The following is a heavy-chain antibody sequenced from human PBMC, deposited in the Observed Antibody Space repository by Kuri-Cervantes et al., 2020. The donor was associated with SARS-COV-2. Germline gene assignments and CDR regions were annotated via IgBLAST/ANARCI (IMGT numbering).Heavy chain of an antibody. CDR2: INHSGST. Sequence: ESLKISCAVYGGSFSGYYWSWIRQPPGKGLEWIGEINHSGSTNYNPSLKSRVTISVDTSKNQFSLKLSSVTAADTAVYYCARDFYFIAVAGTRNTYWGQGTLVTVSS. J-gene: IGHJ4*02. V-gene: IGHV4-34*01. CDR1: GGSFSGYY. D-gene: IGHD6-19*01. CDR3: ARDFYFIAVAGTRNTY.